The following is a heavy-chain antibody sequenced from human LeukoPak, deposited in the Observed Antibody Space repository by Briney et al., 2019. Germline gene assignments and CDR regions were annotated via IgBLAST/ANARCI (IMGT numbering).Heavy chain of an antibody. V-gene: IGHV3-23*01. CDR1: GFTFSSYA. J-gene: IGHJ5*02. CDR3: AKVPSSSWYWFDP. CDR2: ISGSGGST. Sequence: PGGSLRLSCEASGFTFSSYAMSWVRQAPGKGLEWVSGISGSGGSTYYADSVKGRFTISRDNSKNTLYLQMNSLRDEDTAVYYCAKVPSSSWYWFDPWGQGTRVTVSS. D-gene: IGHD6-13*01.